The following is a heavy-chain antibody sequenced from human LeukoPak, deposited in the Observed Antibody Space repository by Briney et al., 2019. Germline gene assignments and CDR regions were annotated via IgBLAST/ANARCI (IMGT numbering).Heavy chain of an antibody. CDR3: ARDGYYGSGATYYYYGMDV. Sequence: ASVKLSCKASGGTFSSYAISWVRQAPGQGLEWMGRIIPILGIANYAQKCQGRVTITADKSTSTAYMELSSLRSEDTAVYYCARDGYYGSGATYYYYGMDVWGQGTTVTVSS. V-gene: IGHV1-69*04. CDR2: IIPILGIA. D-gene: IGHD3-10*01. CDR1: GGTFSSYA. J-gene: IGHJ6*02.